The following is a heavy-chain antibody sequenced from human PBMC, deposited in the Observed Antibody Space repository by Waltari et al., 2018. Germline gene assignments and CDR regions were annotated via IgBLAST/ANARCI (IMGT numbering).Heavy chain of an antibody. CDR1: GFTFSSYG. V-gene: IGHV3-33*01. D-gene: IGHD3-22*01. Sequence: QVQLVESGGGVVQPGRSLRLSCAASGFTFSSYGMHWVRQAPGKGLEWVAVIWYDGSNKYYADSVKGRFTISRDNSKNTLYLQMNSLRAEDTAVYYCARERGGYYDSSGYYYYYYGMDVWGQGTTVTVSS. J-gene: IGHJ6*02. CDR2: IWYDGSNK. CDR3: ARERGGYYDSSGYYYYYYGMDV.